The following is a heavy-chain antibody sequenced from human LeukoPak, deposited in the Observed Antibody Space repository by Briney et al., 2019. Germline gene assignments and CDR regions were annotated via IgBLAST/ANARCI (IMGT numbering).Heavy chain of an antibody. CDR2: ISSSSSYI. V-gene: IGHV3-21*01. Sequence: GGSLRLSCAASGFTFSSYSMNWVRQAPGKGLEWVSSISSSSSYIYYADSVKGRFTISRDNSKNTLYLQMNSLRGEDTAVYYCARDYDHDILTGYADYWGQGTLVTVSS. CDR3: ARDYDHDILTGYADY. CDR1: GFTFSSYS. D-gene: IGHD3-9*01. J-gene: IGHJ4*02.